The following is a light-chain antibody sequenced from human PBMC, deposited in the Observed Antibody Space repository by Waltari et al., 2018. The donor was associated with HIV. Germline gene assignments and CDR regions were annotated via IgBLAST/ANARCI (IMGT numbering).Light chain of an antibody. CDR2: DAS. Sequence: EIVLTQSPATLSLSPGERATLSCRASQSVSSYLAWYQQKPGQSPRLLIYDASNRATGIPARFSGSVSGTDFTLTISSLEPEDFAVYYCQHRNHWPPEYTFGQGTKLEIK. V-gene: IGKV3-11*01. CDR3: QHRNHWPPEYT. CDR1: QSVSSY. J-gene: IGKJ2*01.